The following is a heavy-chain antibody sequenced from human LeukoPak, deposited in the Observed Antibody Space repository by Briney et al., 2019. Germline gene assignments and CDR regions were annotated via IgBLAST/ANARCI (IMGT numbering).Heavy chain of an antibody. J-gene: IGHJ4*02. Sequence: GGSLRLSCAASGFTFSSYAMHWVRQAPGKGLEWVAVISYDGSNKYYADSVKGRFTISRDNSKNTLYLQMNSLRAEDTAVYYCARGTRIVGAANVLDYWGQGTLVTVSS. CDR2: ISYDGSNK. CDR3: ARGTRIVGAANVLDY. CDR1: GFTFSSYA. V-gene: IGHV3-30*04. D-gene: IGHD1-26*01.